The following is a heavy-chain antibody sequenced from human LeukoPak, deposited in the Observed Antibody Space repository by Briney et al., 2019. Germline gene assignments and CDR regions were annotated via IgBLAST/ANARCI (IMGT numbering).Heavy chain of an antibody. CDR2: ISGASHI. CDR3: ARGFDCSSASCSCMDL. V-gene: IGHV3-11*01. J-gene: IGHJ6*02. CDR1: GFPFSESY. D-gene: IGHD2-2*01. Sequence: PGGSLRLSCAASGFPFSESYTSWSREAPGKGLEWVSYISGASHIYCADSVKGRFTISRDNGKNSLLLQMTSLRAEDTAVYYCARGFDCSSASCSCMDLWGQGTTVTVSS.